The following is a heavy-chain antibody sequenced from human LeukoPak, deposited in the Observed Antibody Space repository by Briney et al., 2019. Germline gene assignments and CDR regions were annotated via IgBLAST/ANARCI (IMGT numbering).Heavy chain of an antibody. CDR3: AKDKTVSSYYFYYYMDV. CDR2: IQNDGSNK. CDR1: GFTFSSYG. Sequence: GGSLRLSCAASGFTFSSYGMHWVRQAPGKGLEWVAFIQNDGSNKYYADSVKGRFTISRDNSKKTLYLQTNSLRPEDTAAYYCAKDKTVSSYYFYYYMDVWGKGTTVTVAS. J-gene: IGHJ6*03. D-gene: IGHD4-17*01. V-gene: IGHV3-30*02.